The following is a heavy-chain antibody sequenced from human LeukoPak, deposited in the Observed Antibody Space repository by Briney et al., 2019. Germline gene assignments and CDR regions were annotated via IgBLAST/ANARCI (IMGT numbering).Heavy chain of an antibody. CDR1: GFTFSSYA. Sequence: GGSLRLSCAASGFTFSSYAMSWVRQAPGKGLEWVSAISGSGGSTYYADSVKGRLTISRDNSKNTLYLQMNSLRAEDTAVYYCANGWYLDFGDYWGQGTLVTVSS. J-gene: IGHJ4*02. D-gene: IGHD6-19*01. CDR3: ANGWYLDFGDY. CDR2: ISGSGGST. V-gene: IGHV3-23*01.